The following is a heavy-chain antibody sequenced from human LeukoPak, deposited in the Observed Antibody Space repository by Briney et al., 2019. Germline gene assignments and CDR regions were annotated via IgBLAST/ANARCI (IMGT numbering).Heavy chain of an antibody. CDR2: ISSSSSTI. D-gene: IGHD3-22*01. CDR1: GFTFSSHS. Sequence: GRSLRLSCAASGFTFSSHSMNWVRQAPGKGLEWVSYISSSSSTIYYADSVKGRFTISRDNAKNSLYPQMNSLRAEDTAVYYCARGAYYYEDWGQGTLVTVSS. J-gene: IGHJ4*02. V-gene: IGHV3-48*01. CDR3: ARGAYYYED.